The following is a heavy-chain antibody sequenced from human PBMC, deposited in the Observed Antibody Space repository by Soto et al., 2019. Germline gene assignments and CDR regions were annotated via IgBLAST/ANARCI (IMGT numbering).Heavy chain of an antibody. CDR1: GFTFSSYW. V-gene: IGHV3-74*01. J-gene: IGHJ4*02. D-gene: IGHD2-15*01. CDR2: INSDGSST. Sequence: EVQLVESGGGLVQPGGSLRLSCAASGFTFSSYWMHWVRQAPGKGLVWVSSINSDGSSTSYADSVKGRFTISRDNAKNTLYLQMNSLRAEDTAVYYCVRTSLVVAAATREDYWGQGTLVTVS. CDR3: VRTSLVVAAATREDY.